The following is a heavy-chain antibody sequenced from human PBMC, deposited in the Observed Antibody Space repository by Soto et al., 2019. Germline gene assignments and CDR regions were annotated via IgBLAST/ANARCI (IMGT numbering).Heavy chain of an antibody. CDR1: GYTFTSYY. J-gene: IGHJ3*01. CDR3: AKTMTTISTPSRGGAFGD. Sequence: ASVKVSCKASGYTFTSYYIHWVRQAPGQGLEWMGIINPSGGSTNNAQKFQGRLTVTRDTSTSTVYMELTSLSPEDTAVYYCAKTMTTISTPSRGGAFGDWGQGTMVTVS. D-gene: IGHD4-4*01. CDR2: INPSGGST. V-gene: IGHV1-46*01.